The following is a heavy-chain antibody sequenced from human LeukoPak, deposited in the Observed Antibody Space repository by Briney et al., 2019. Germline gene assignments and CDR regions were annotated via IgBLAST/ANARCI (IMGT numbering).Heavy chain of an antibody. V-gene: IGHV1-69*05. CDR3: ARALGYCSGGSCYSSWFDP. Sequence: SMKVSCKASGYTFTGYYMHGVRQAPGQGLEWMGGIIPIFGTANYAQKFQGRVTITTDESTSTAYMELSSLRSEDTAVYYCARALGYCSGGSCYSSWFDPWGQGTLVTVSS. CDR2: IIPIFGTA. CDR1: GYTFTGYY. J-gene: IGHJ5*02. D-gene: IGHD2-15*01.